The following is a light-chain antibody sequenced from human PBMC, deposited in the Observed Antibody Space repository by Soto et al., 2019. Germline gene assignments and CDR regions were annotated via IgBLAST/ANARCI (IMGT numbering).Light chain of an antibody. CDR1: SGHSSYA. CDR2: LNSDGSH. Sequence: QPVLTQSPSASASLGASVKLTCALSSGHSSYAIAWHQQQPEKGPRALMKLNSDGSHTRGDGIPDRFSGSSSGAERYLTISSLQSEDEADYYCQTWGTGISVFGGGTKLTVL. CDR3: QTWGTGISV. V-gene: IGLV4-69*01. J-gene: IGLJ3*02.